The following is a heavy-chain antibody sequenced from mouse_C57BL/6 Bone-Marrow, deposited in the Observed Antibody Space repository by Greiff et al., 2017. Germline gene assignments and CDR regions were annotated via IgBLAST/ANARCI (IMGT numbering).Heavy chain of an antibody. D-gene: IGHD2-5*01. CDR3: TRCFYSNLFAY. Sequence: VQLQQSGPVLARPGASVKMSCKTSGFTFTSYWMHWVKQRPGQGLEWIGAISPGNSDTSYNQKFKGKAKLTAVTSASTAYMELSSLTNEDSAVYYCTRCFYSNLFAYWGQGTLVTVSA. V-gene: IGHV1-5*01. CDR2: ISPGNSDT. J-gene: IGHJ3*01. CDR1: GFTFTSYW.